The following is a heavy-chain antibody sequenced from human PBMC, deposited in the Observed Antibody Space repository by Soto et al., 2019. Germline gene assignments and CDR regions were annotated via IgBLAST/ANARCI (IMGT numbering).Heavy chain of an antibody. Sequence: EVQLVQSGAEVRKPGESLKISCKGSGYRFTNFWIGWVRQMPGKGLEWMGIIYPGDSETRYIPSFQGQVTISVDKSISAAYLQWSSLQASDSAIYYCARRPSHGSGRWHLDYWGQGTLVTVSS. CDR3: ARRPSHGSGRWHLDY. CDR2: IYPGDSET. CDR1: GYRFTNFW. D-gene: IGHD3-10*01. V-gene: IGHV5-51*03. J-gene: IGHJ4*02.